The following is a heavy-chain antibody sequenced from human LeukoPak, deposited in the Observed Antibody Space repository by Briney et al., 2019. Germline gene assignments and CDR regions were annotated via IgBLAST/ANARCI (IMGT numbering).Heavy chain of an antibody. D-gene: IGHD1-1*01. CDR1: GFTFSGYA. J-gene: IGHJ4*02. CDR3: VKITSVTGGDC. Sequence: GGSLRLSCSASGFTFSGYAMYWVRQAPGKGLEYVSGISSNGGSSFYADSVKGRFTISRDNSKNTLYLQMSSLRAEDTAVYYCVKITSVTGGDCWGQGTRLTVSS. V-gene: IGHV3-64D*09. CDR2: ISSNGGSS.